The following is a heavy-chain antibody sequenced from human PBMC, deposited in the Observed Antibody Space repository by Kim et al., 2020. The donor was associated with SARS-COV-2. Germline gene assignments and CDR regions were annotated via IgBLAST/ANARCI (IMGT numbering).Heavy chain of an antibody. V-gene: IGHV3-74*01. CDR2: SST. CDR3: ASLGPGRDF. Sequence: SSTYQADYVKGRFTISRDNAKNTLYLQMNSLRAEDTAVYYCASLGPGRDFWGQGTLVTVSS. J-gene: IGHJ4*02. D-gene: IGHD7-27*01.